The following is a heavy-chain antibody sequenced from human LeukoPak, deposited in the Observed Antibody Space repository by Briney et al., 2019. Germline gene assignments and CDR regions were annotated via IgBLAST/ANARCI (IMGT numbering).Heavy chain of an antibody. Sequence: ASVKVSCKASGGTFSSYTVSWVRQAPGQGLEWMGWISAYNGNTNYAQKLQGRVTMTTDTSTSTAYMELRSLRSDDTAVYYCARDRRDIVVVPADLYDYWGQGTLVTVSS. D-gene: IGHD2-2*01. CDR2: ISAYNGNT. V-gene: IGHV1-18*01. CDR3: ARDRRDIVVVPADLYDY. J-gene: IGHJ4*02. CDR1: GGTFSSYT.